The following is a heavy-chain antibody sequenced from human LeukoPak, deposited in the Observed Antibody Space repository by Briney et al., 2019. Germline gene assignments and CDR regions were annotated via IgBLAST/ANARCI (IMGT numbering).Heavy chain of an antibody. CDR3: ARARRYDYVWGSYRQDAFDI. CDR1: GGSFSGYY. CDR2: INHSGST. V-gene: IGHV4-34*01. Sequence: SETLSLTCAVYGGSFSGYYWSWIRQPPGKGLEWIGEINHSGSTNYNPSLKSRVTISVDTSKNQFSLKLSSVTAADTAVYYCARARRYDYVWGSYRQDAFDIWGLGTMVTVSS. D-gene: IGHD3-16*02. J-gene: IGHJ3*02.